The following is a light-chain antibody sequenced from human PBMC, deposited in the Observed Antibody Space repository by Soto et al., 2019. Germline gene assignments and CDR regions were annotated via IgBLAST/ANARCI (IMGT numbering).Light chain of an antibody. Sequence: VLITRSTLSLPVTLGQPASSSCFSNERLVHSDGIAYFSWFQQRPGRSPRRLIYKVSNRDSGVPARFSGSGSGTDFALKISRVEAEDVGVYYCMQGTHWPITFGQGTRLEIK. CDR1: ERLVHSDGIAY. CDR3: MQGTHWPIT. J-gene: IGKJ5*01. V-gene: IGKV2-30*02. CDR2: KVS.